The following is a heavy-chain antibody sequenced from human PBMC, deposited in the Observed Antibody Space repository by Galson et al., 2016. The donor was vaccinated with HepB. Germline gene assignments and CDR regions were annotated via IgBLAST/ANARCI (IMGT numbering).Heavy chain of an antibody. D-gene: IGHD5-24*01. CDR2: IKQDGSEK. V-gene: IGHV3-7*03. J-gene: IGHJ4*02. Sequence: SLRLSCAASGFTFSSYWMNWVRQAPGKGLEWVANIKQDGSEKHYVDSVKGRFTISRVNVQNSLYLQMNSLRAEDTAVYYCAKGGKWLQYIFDYWGQGTLVTVPS. CDR1: GFTFSSYW. CDR3: AKGGKWLQYIFDY.